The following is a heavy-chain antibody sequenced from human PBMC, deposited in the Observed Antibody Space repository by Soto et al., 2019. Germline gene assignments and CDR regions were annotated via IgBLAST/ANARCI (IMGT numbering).Heavy chain of an antibody. CDR3: TSPSVYYGSGSSMRKYYYYYYGMDV. D-gene: IGHD3-10*01. CDR2: IKSKTDGGTT. Sequence: EVQLVESGGGLVKPGGSLRLSCAASGFTFSNAWMNWVRQAPGKGLEWVGRIKSKTDGGTTDYAAPVKGRFTISRDDSKNTLYLQMNSLKTEDTAVYYCTSPSVYYGSGSSMRKYYYYYYGMDVWGQGTTVTVSS. J-gene: IGHJ6*02. CDR1: GFTFSNAW. V-gene: IGHV3-15*07.